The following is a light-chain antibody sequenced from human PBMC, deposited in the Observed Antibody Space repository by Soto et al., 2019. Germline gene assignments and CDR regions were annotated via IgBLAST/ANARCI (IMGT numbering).Light chain of an antibody. CDR2: GAA. Sequence: IVLTQSPGTLSLSPGERATLSCRASQSVTSNYLAWYQHKPGQAPRLLIYGAASRAAGVPDRFSGSGSGKDLTVTISSRDPDDFAVYYCHQCGRPYIVGQGTKLEI. V-gene: IGKV3-20*01. CDR3: HQCGRPYI. J-gene: IGKJ2*01. CDR1: QSVTSNY.